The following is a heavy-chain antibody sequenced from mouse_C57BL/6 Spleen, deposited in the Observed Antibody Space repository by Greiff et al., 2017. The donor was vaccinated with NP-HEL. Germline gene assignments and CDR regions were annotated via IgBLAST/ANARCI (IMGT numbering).Heavy chain of an antibody. CDR3: ARGGTDGYYEAWFAY. D-gene: IGHD2-3*01. J-gene: IGHJ3*01. CDR2: IDPNSGGT. Sequence: VQLQQPGAELVKPGASVKLSCKASGYTFTSYWMHWVKQRPGRGLEWIGRIDPNSGGTKYNEKFKSKATLTVDKPSSTAYMQLSSLTSEYSAVYYCARGGTDGYYEAWFAYWGQGTLVTVSA. V-gene: IGHV1-72*01. CDR1: GYTFTSYW.